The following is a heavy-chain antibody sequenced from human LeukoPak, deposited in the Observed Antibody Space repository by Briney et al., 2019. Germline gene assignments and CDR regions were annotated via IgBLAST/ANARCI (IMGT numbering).Heavy chain of an antibody. CDR1: GYTFTSYG. V-gene: IGHV1-18*01. CDR2: ISAYNANT. CDR3: ARAESSSGWYYFDY. J-gene: IGHJ4*02. D-gene: IGHD6-19*01. Sequence: ASVKVSCTASGYTFTSYGISWVRQAPGQGLEWMGWISAYNANTNYAQKLQGRVTMTTDTSTSTAYMELRSLRSDDTAVYYCARAESSSGWYYFDYWGQGTLVTVSS.